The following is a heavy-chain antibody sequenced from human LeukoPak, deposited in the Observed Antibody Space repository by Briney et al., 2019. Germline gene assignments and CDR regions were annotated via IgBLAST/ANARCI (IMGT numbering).Heavy chain of an antibody. J-gene: IGHJ4*02. CDR1: GFTFSSYS. Sequence: PGGSLRLSCAASGFTFSSYSMNWVRQAPGKGLEWVSSISSSSSYIYYADSVKGRFTISRDNAKNSLYLQMNSLRAEDTAVYYCAREYSSSPCFHYWGQGTLVTVSS. CDR2: ISSSSSYI. V-gene: IGHV3-21*01. D-gene: IGHD6-6*01. CDR3: AREYSSSPCFHY.